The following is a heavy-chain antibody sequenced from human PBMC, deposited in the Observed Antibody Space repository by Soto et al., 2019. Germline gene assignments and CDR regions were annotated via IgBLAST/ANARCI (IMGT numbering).Heavy chain of an antibody. CDR1: GGTFSSYT. J-gene: IGHJ4*02. CDR3: ARVTVEVVTALPIL. D-gene: IGHD2-21*02. Sequence: QVQLVQSGAEVKKPGSSVKVSCKASGGTFSSYTISWVRQAPGQGLEWMGRIIPILGIANYAQKFQGRVTXXAXKXXSTADLELSSLRSEDTAVYYCARVTVEVVTALPILWGQGTLVTVSS. CDR2: IIPILGIA. V-gene: IGHV1-69*02.